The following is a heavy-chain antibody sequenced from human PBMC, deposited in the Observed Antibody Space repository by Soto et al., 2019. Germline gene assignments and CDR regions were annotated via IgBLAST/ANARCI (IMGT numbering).Heavy chain of an antibody. V-gene: IGHV5-51*01. CDR1: GYSFTSYW. D-gene: IGHD1-20*01. CDR3: ASSITGTTGPNTFDY. CDR2: IYPGDSDT. J-gene: IGHJ4*02. Sequence: PGESLKISCKGSGYSFTSYWIGWVRQMPGKGLEWMGIIYPGDSDTRYSPSFQGQVTISADKSISTAYLQWSSLKASDTAMYYCASSITGTTGPNTFDYWGQGTLVTVSS.